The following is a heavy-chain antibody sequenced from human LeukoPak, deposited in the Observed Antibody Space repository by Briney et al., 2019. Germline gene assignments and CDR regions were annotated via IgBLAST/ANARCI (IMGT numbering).Heavy chain of an antibody. CDR1: GYSISSDYY. V-gene: IGHV4-38-2*02. CDR3: ARGGITIFYTLLY. CDR2: IHHSGST. Sequence: PSETLSLTCSVSGYSISSDYYWGWIRQPPGKGLEWIGSIHHSGSTKYNPSLKRRVTLSVDTSKNQFSLKLNSVTAADTAVYYCARGGITIFYTLLYWGQGTLVTVSS. D-gene: IGHD3-3*01. J-gene: IGHJ4*02.